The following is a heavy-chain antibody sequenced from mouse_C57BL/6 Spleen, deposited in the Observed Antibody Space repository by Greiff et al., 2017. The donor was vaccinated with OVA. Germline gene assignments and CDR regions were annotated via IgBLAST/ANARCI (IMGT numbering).Heavy chain of an antibody. D-gene: IGHD2-5*01. Sequence: EVKLVESGPELVKPGASVKISCKASGYSFTDYNMNWVKQSNGKSLEWIGVITPNYGTTSYNQKFKGKATLTVDQSSSTAYMQLNSLTSEDSAVYYCAREGGSNPFAYWGQGTLVTVSA. CDR3: AREGGSNPFAY. CDR1: GYSFTDYN. V-gene: IGHV1-39*01. J-gene: IGHJ3*01. CDR2: ITPNYGTT.